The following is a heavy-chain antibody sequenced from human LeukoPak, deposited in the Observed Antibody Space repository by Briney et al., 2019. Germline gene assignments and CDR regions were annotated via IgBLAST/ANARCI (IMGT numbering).Heavy chain of an antibody. CDR2: IYYSGST. CDR3: ARDPGYGSGSYYRGYFDY. D-gene: IGHD3-10*01. Sequence: SETLSLTCTVSGGSISPYYWSWIRQPPGKGLEWIGYIYYSGSTNYNPSLKSRVTISVDTSKNQFSLKLSSVTAADTAVYYCARDPGYGSGSYYRGYFDYWGQGTLVTVSS. CDR1: GGSISPYY. J-gene: IGHJ4*02. V-gene: IGHV4-59*01.